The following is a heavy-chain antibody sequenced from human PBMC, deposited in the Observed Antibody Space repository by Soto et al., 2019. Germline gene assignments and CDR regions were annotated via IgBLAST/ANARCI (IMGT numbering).Heavy chain of an antibody. V-gene: IGHV1-69*01. CDR1: GGTFSSYA. CDR3: ARDMGWELSYYYYGMGV. J-gene: IGHJ6*02. Sequence: QVQLVQSGAEVKKPGSSVKVSCKASGGTFSSYAISWVRQAPGQGLEWMGGIIPIFGTANYAQKFQGRVTITADESTSTAYMELSSLRSEDTAVYYCARDMGWELSYYYYGMGVWGQGTTVTVSS. CDR2: IIPIFGTA. D-gene: IGHD1-26*01.